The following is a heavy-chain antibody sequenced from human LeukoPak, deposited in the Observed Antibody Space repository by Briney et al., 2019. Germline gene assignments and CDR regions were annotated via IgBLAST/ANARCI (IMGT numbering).Heavy chain of an antibody. J-gene: IGHJ6*02. Sequence: ASVEVSCKASGYTFTRYDINWVRQATGQGLEWMGWMNPNSGNTGYAQKFQGRVTMTRNTSISTAYMELSSLRSEDTAVYYCARSPYYYYGMDVWGQGTTVTVSS. CDR1: GYTFTRYD. V-gene: IGHV1-8*01. CDR2: MNPNSGNT. CDR3: ARSPYYYYGMDV.